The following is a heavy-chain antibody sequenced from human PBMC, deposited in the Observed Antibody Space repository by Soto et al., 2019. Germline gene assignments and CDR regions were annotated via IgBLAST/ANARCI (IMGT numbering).Heavy chain of an antibody. CDR3: ARPFNPPYPARDCRKFEY. V-gene: IGHV4-61*01. D-gene: IGHD2-21*02. CDR1: GGSVSSGSYY. J-gene: IGHJ4*02. CDR2: IYYSGST. Sequence: SETLSLTCTVSGGSVSSGSYYWSWIRQPPGKGLEWIGYIYYSGSTNYNPSLKSRVTISVDTSKNQFSLKLSSVTAADTAVYYRARPFNPPYPARDCRKFEYWGQGTLVTVSS.